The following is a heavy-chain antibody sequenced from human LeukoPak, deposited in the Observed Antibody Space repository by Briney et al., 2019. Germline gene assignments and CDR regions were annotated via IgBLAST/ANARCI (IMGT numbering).Heavy chain of an antibody. CDR3: ARGRWDTAMVPFDY. CDR2: IIAIFGTA. J-gene: IGHJ4*02. V-gene: IGHV1-69*05. CDR1: IGLFRSQA. Sequence: SVKVSCKAWIGLFRSQAIRWVRQASGQGLEWMDGIIAIFGTANYAQKFQGRVTITTDESTSTAYMELSSLRSEDTAVYYCARGRWDTAMVPFDYWGQGTLVTVSS. D-gene: IGHD5-18*01.